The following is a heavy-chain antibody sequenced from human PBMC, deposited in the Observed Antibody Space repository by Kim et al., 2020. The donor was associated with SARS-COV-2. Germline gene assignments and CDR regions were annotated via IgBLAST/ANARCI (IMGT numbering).Heavy chain of an antibody. J-gene: IGHJ4*02. Sequence: GGSLRLSCAASGFTFRTYAMSWVRQAPGKGLEWVSGISASGGSTDYADSVKGRFTISRDNSKNTLYLQMNSLRAEDTAGYYCAKDGYHLLREMDYWGQGT. CDR1: GFTFRTYA. D-gene: IGHD3-3*01. CDR2: ISASGGST. V-gene: IGHV3-23*01. CDR3: AKDGYHLLREMDY.